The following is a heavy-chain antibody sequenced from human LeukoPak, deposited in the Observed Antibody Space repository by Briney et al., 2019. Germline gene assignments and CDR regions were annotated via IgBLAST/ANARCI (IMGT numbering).Heavy chain of an antibody. CDR3: ARHMTTVVSTMGYYYGMDV. CDR2: IIPIFGTA. V-gene: IGHV1-69*13. J-gene: IGHJ6*02. Sequence: ASVKVSCKASGGTFSRCALSWVRQAPGQGLEWMGGIIPIFGTADYAQKFQDRVTIVADEPTSTAYMELSSLRSEDTAVYYCARHMTTVVSTMGYYYGMDVWSQGTTVTVSS. D-gene: IGHD4-23*01. CDR1: GGTFSRCA.